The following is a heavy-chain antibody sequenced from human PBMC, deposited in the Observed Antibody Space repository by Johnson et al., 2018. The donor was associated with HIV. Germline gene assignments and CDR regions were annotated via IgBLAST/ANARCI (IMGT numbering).Heavy chain of an antibody. CDR1: GFTFSSYA. CDR3: AAYYDFWSGSYTSGFDI. D-gene: IGHD3-3*01. CDR2: ISYDGSNQ. V-gene: IGHV3-30*04. Sequence: QVQLVESGGGVVQPGRSLRLSCAASGFTFSSYAMHWVRQAPGQGLEWVAVISYDGSNQYYADYVKGRFTISRDNSKNTVFLQMNSLRPEDTAMYYCAAYYDFWSGSYTSGFDIWGQGTMVTVSS. J-gene: IGHJ3*02.